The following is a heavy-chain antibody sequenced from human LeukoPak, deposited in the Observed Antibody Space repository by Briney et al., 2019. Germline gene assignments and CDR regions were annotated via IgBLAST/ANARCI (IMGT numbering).Heavy chain of an antibody. J-gene: IGHJ4*02. CDR2: IGTAGDT. D-gene: IGHD1-7*01. CDR3: ARESRELQALQN. V-gene: IGHV3-13*01. Sequence: GGSLRLSCAASGFTFSSYDMHWVRQATGKGLEWVSAIGTAGDTYYPGSVKSRFTISRENAKNSLYLQMNSLRAEDTAVYYCARESRELQALQNWGQGTLVTVSS. CDR1: GFTFSSYD.